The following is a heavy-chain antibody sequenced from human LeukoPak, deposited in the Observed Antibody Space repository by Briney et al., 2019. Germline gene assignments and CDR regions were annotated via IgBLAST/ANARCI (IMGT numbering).Heavy chain of an antibody. Sequence: KPSETLSLTCTVSGGSISGGSYYWGWVRQPPGKGLEWIGSISYSGSTSYYPSLKSRVTISVDTSKNQFSLKLSSVTAADTAMYYCARQMTGISMVRGAYHWCDPWGQGTLVTVSS. V-gene: IGHV4-39*01. CDR1: GGSISGGSYY. D-gene: IGHD3-10*01. CDR2: ISYSGST. CDR3: ARQMTGISMVRGAYHWCDP. J-gene: IGHJ5*02.